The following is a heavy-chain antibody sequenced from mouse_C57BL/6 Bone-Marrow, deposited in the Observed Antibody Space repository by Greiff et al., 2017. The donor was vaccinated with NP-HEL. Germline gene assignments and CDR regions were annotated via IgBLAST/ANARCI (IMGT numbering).Heavy chain of an antibody. V-gene: IGHV1-82*01. J-gene: IGHJ1*03. CDR3: ARFHYYGSSYVENFDV. D-gene: IGHD1-1*01. CDR2: IYPGDGDT. CDR1: GYAFSSSW. Sequence: QVQLQQSGPELVKPGASVKISCKASGYAFSSSWMNWVKQRPGKGLEWIGRIYPGDGDTNYIGKFKGKATLTADKSSSTAYMQLSSLTSEDSAVYFCARFHYYGSSYVENFDVWGTGTTVTVSS.